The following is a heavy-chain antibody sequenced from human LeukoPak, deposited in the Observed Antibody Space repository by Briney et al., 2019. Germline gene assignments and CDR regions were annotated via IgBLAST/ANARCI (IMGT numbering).Heavy chain of an antibody. D-gene: IGHD3-10*01. CDR3: AKDHGSGSFYNLPDY. CDR2: IGSDGSTT. J-gene: IGHJ4*02. CDR1: GFTFSSNW. Sequence: GGSLRLSCAASGFTFSSNWMHWVRQAPGKGLVWVSRIGSDGSTTSYADSVKGRFTISRDNSKNTLYLQMNTLRAEDTAFYYCAKDHGSGSFYNLPDYWGQGTLVTVSS. V-gene: IGHV3-74*01.